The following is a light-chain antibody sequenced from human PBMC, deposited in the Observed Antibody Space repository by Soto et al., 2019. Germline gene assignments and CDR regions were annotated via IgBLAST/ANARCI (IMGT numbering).Light chain of an antibody. J-gene: IGKJ1*01. CDR1: QSVSVNS. Sequence: DIVLTQSPGSLSLSPGERATLSCRSSQSVSVNSLAWYQQKGGQAPRLLIYAASTRATGVPDRFNGTWSGTDFTLTISRLEPEDVAVYYCQQYGSSPGTLGQGTKVDI. CDR3: QQYGSSPGT. CDR2: AAS. V-gene: IGKV3-20*01.